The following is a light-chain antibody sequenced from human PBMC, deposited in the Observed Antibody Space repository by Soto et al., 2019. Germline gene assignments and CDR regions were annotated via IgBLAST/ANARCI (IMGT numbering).Light chain of an antibody. J-gene: IGKJ1*01. CDR1: ENIRIW. CDR2: EAS. V-gene: IGKV1-5*01. CDR3: QKYNTYWT. Sequence: DIPMTQSPSTLSASVGDRVNITCRASENIRIWLAWYQQKPGKAPKLLIYEASKSEGGVPSRFSGSGSGTESTLSIRSLQPDDFATYYCQKYNTYWTFGQGTKVEVK.